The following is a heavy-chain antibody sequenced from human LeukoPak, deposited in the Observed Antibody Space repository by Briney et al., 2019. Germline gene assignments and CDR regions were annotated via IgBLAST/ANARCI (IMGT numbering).Heavy chain of an antibody. V-gene: IGHV3-23*01. CDR1: GFTFSSYA. Sequence: GGSLRLSCAASGFTFSSYAMSWVRQAPGKGLEWVSAISGSGGSTYYADSVKGRFTISRDNSMNTLYLQMNSLRAEDTAVYYCARPSMFRGVPHWYFDLWGRGTLVTVSS. D-gene: IGHD3-10*01. CDR2: ISGSGGST. CDR3: ARPSMFRGVPHWYFDL. J-gene: IGHJ2*01.